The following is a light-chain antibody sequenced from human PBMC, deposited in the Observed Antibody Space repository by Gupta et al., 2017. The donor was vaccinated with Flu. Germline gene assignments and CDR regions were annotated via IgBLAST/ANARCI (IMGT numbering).Light chain of an antibody. CDR1: SSDIGAGHD. J-gene: IGLJ1*01. CDR2: GNS. CDR3: QSYDIGLNGPYV. Sequence: SVLTQPPSVSGAPGQRVIISCTGSSSDIGAGHDVHWYQQLPGAAPKLLIYGNSNRPSGVPDRFSVSKSGTSASLAITGLQAEDEADYYCQSYDIGLNGPYVFGTGTKVTVL. V-gene: IGLV1-40*01.